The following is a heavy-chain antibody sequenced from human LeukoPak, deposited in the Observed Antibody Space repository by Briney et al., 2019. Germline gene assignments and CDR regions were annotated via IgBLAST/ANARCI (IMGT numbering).Heavy chain of an antibody. J-gene: IGHJ4*02. Sequence: ASVKVSCKASGYTFTNFDINWVRQATGQGLEWMGWMNPKTGNTGSAQKLQGRVTITGNTSISTAYMELSSLRSEDTAVYYCATTNPIAVAAQGKSSGFLDYWGQGTLVTVSS. D-gene: IGHD6-19*01. CDR1: GYTFTNFD. V-gene: IGHV1-8*01. CDR3: ATTNPIAVAAQGKSSGFLDY. CDR2: MNPKTGNT.